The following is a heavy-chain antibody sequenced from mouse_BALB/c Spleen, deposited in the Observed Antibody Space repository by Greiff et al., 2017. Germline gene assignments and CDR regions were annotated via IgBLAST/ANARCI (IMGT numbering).Heavy chain of an antibody. CDR2: INPGSGGT. J-gene: IGHJ3*01. Sequence: VQLQQSGAELERPGTSVKVSCKASGYAFTNYLIEWVKQRPGQGLEWIGVINPGSGGTNYNEKFKGKATLTADKSSSTAYMQLSSLTSEDSAVYYCARDSSGYSFAYWGQGTLVTVSA. CDR3: ARDSSGYSFAY. D-gene: IGHD3-2*01. CDR1: GYAFTNYL. V-gene: IGHV1-54*01.